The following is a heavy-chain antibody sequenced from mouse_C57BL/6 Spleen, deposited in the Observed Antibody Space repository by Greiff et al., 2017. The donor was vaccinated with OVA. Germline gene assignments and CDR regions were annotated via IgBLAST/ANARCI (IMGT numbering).Heavy chain of an antibody. CDR3: TIYYGSSYRAMDY. V-gene: IGHV1-15*01. D-gene: IGHD1-1*01. CDR2: IDPETGGT. CDR1: GYTFTDYE. J-gene: IGHJ4*01. Sequence: VQLQESGAELVRPGASVTLSCKASGYTFTDYEMHWVKQTPAHGLEWIGAIDPETGGTAYNQKFKGKAILTADKSSSTAYMELRSLTSEDSAVYYCTIYYGSSYRAMDYWGQGTSVTVSS.